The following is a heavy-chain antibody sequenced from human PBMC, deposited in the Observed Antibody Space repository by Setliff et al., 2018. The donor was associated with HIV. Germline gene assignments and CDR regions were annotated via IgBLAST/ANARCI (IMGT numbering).Heavy chain of an antibody. V-gene: IGHV4-4*02. CDR1: GGYISSSNW. J-gene: IGHJ3*02. D-gene: IGHD3-3*01. CDR3: ARGRSEEYYDFWSDYYNAFDI. CDR2: IYHSGST. Sequence: PSETLSLTCAVSGGYISSSNWWSWVRQPPGKGLEWIGEIYHSGSTKYNPSLKSRVTISVDKSKKQFSLNLSSVTAADTAVYYCARGRSEEYYDFWSDYYNAFDIWGQGTMVTVSS.